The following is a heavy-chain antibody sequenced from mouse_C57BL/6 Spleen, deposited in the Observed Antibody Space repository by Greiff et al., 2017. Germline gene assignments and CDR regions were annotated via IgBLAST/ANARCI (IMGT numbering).Heavy chain of an antibody. CDR3: AREDYGSRDYYAMDY. CDR2: ISYDGSN. Sequence: EVQRVESGPGLVKPSQSLSLTCSVTGYSITSGYYWNWIRQFPGNKLEWMGYISYDGSNNYNPSLKNRISITRDTSKNQFFLKLNSVTTEDTATYYCAREDYGSRDYYAMDYWGQGTSVTVSS. V-gene: IGHV3-6*01. D-gene: IGHD1-1*01. CDR1: GYSITSGYY. J-gene: IGHJ4*01.